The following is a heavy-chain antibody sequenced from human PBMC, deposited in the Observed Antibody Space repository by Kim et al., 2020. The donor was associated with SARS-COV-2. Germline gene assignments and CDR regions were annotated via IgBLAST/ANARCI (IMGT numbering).Heavy chain of an antibody. D-gene: IGHD3-16*01. V-gene: IGHV4-59*08. CDR2: IYYTGTP. CDR3: ARHLDASDPFYTLAY. J-gene: IGHJ6*02. CDR1: GASIDSLF. Sequence: SETLSLTCSVSGASIDSLFWGWVRQTPEKGLEWSASIYYTGTPHYNPSLMSRVAISLDKSRNRFSLRLTSVTAADTATYFCARHLDASDPFYTLAYWGQGISVTVSS.